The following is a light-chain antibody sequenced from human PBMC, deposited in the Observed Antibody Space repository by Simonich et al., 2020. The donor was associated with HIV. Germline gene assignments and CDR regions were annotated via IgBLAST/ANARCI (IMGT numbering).Light chain of an antibody. CDR1: QSLVHSDGNTY. CDR3: MQGTHWPPFT. J-gene: IGKJ3*01. Sequence: DIVMTQSPLSLPVTLGQPASISCRSSQSLVHSDGNTYLNWYHQRPGQSPRRLIYKVSNRDSGVPDRFSGSGSGTDFTLKISRVEAEDVGVYYCMQGTHWPPFTFGPGTKVEIK. V-gene: IGKV2-30*02. CDR2: KVS.